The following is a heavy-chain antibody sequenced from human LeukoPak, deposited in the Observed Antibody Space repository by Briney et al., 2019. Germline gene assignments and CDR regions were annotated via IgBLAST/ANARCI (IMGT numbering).Heavy chain of an antibody. J-gene: IGHJ5*02. CDR3: VRDPTMVRVSDTINWFDP. CDR1: GFTFSDYY. Sequence: GGSLRLSCAASGFTFSDYYMSWIRQAPGKGLEWVSYISSSSYTNYADSVKGRFTISRDNAKNSLYLQMNSLRAEDTAVYYCVRDPTMVRVSDTINWFDPWGQGTLVTVSS. V-gene: IGHV3-11*06. D-gene: IGHD3-10*01. CDR2: ISSSSYT.